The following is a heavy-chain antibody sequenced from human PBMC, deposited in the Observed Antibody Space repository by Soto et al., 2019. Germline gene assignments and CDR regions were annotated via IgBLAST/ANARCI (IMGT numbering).Heavy chain of an antibody. J-gene: IGHJ5*02. CDR1: GFTFSSYG. Sequence: PGGSLRLSCAASGFTFSSYGMHWVRQAPGKGLEWVSAIWCDGGNTYYADSVKGRFTISRDNSKNTLYLQMNSLRAEDTAVYYCAKGGLITISSDWFDPWGQGTLVTVSS. V-gene: IGHV3-33*06. D-gene: IGHD3-3*01. CDR2: IWCDGGNT. CDR3: AKGGLITISSDWFDP.